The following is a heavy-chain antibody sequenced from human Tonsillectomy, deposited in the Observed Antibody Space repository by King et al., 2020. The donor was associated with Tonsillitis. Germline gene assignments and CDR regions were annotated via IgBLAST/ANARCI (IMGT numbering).Heavy chain of an antibody. J-gene: IGHJ4*02. Sequence: QLVQSGAEVKKPGASVKVSCKVSGYTLTELSVHWVRQAPGKGLEWMGGFHPEHGETTYAQKFQDRVTMTEETSWDTAYMELSSLRSDDTALYFCTVLHYYAPGWFFDSWGQGTLVTVSS. CDR2: FHPEHGET. V-gene: IGHV1-24*01. CDR1: GYTLTELS. CDR3: TVLHYYAPGWFFDS. D-gene: IGHD3-10*02.